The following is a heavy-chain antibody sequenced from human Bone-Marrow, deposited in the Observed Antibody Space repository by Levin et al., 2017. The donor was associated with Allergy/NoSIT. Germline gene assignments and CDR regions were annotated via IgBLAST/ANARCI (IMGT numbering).Heavy chain of an antibody. V-gene: IGHV3-30-3*01. D-gene: IGHD3-10*01. CDR2: MSYDGNKK. CDR3: ARGSGSGGYYPGFDP. J-gene: IGHJ5*02. CDR1: GFTFSSFS. Sequence: PGGSLRLSCAASGFTFSSFSFNWVRQAPGKGLEWLTFMSYDGNKKYYADSVKGRFTISRDNSKDTVFLQMNSLRAEDTAIYYCARGSGSGGYYPGFDPWGQGTLVTVSS.